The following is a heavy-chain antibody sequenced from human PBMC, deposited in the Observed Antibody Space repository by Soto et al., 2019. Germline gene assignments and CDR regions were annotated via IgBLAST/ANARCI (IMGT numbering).Heavy chain of an antibody. J-gene: IGHJ5*02. V-gene: IGHV3-11*06. CDR1: GFTFSDYY. D-gene: IGHD3-3*01. CDR3: ARLIGGGGFWEWFNWFDP. Sequence: PGGSLRLSCAASGFTFSDYYMSWIRQAPGKGLEWVSYISSSSSYTNYADSVKGRFTISRDNAKNSLYLQMNSLRAEDTAVYYRARLIGGGGFWEWFNWFDPWGQGTLVTVSS. CDR2: ISSSSSYT.